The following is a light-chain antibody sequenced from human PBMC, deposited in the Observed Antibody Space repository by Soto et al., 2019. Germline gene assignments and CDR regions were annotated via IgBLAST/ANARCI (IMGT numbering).Light chain of an antibody. CDR3: QQTYRTPWT. CDR1: QNIYSY. V-gene: IGKV1-39*01. Sequence: DIQITQSPSSLSASVGDRVTITFRASQNIYSYLNWYQQRPGKAPKLLIHDASSLQSGVPSRFRGGGSGTDFALTINSLQPEDFPTIYCQQTYRTPWTFGQGTKVDIK. CDR2: DAS. J-gene: IGKJ1*01.